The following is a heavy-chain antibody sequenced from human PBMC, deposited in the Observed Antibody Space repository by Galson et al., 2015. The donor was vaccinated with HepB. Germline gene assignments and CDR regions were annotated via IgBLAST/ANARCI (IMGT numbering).Heavy chain of an antibody. CDR2: ISYDGSNK. CDR3: ARGAVVVIATRWGFDY. J-gene: IGHJ4*02. D-gene: IGHD2-21*01. CDR1: GFIFSSYA. V-gene: IGHV3-30-3*01. Sequence: SLRLSCAASGFIFSSYAMHWVRQAPGKGLEWVAVISYDGSNKYYADSVKGRFTISRDNSKNTLYLQMNSLRAEDTAVYYCARGAVVVIATRWGFDYWGQGTLVTVSS.